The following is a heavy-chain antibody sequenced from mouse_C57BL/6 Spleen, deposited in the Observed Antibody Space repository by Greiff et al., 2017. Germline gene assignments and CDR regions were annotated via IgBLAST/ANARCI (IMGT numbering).Heavy chain of an antibody. CDR1: GYTFTSYG. Sequence: QVQLQQSGAELARPGDSVTLSCKASGYTFTSYGISWVKQRTGQGLEWIGAIYPRSGNTYYNEKFKGKATLTADKASSTAYMELRSLTSEDAAVYFCAREGDYDGDYYAMDDWGQGTSVTVSS. J-gene: IGHJ4*01. V-gene: IGHV1-81*01. D-gene: IGHD2-4*01. CDR3: AREGDYDGDYYAMDD. CDR2: IYPRSGNT.